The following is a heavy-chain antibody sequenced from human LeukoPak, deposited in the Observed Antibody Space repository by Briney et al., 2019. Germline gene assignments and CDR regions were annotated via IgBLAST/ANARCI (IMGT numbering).Heavy chain of an antibody. CDR1: GFTFSEYY. CDR2: ISSSGSTI. J-gene: IGHJ4*02. Sequence: GGSLRLSCAASGFTFSEYYMSWIRQAPGKGLEWVSYISSSGSTIYYADSVKGRFTISRDNAKNSLYLQMNSLRAEDTAVYYCAREKPYCTNGVCYTGGFDYWGQGTLVTVSS. CDR3: AREKPYCTNGVCYTGGFDY. V-gene: IGHV3-11*04. D-gene: IGHD2-8*01.